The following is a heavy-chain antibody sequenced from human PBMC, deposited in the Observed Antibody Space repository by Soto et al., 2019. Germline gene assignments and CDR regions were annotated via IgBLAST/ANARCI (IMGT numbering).Heavy chain of an antibody. CDR1: GGSISSYY. J-gene: IGHJ6*02. Sequence: QVQLQESGPGLVKPSETLSLSCTVSGGSISSYYWSWIRQSPGKRMEWIGYVHHSWGSSYNPSLQSRVAISLDPSKGQFSLKVTSVTATDTAVYYCARPGFGPLHGLVDVWGQGTTVTVSS. CDR2: VHHSWGS. V-gene: IGHV4-59*08. CDR3: ARPGFGPLHGLVDV. D-gene: IGHD3-10*01.